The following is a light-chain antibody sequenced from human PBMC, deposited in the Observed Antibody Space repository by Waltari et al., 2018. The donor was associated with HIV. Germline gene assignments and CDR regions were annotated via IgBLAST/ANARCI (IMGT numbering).Light chain of an antibody. CDR2: WAS. CDR1: QSVLYTSTNENY. CDR3: QQYYSTPQT. V-gene: IGKV4-1*01. J-gene: IGKJ1*01. Sequence: DIVMTQSPDSLAMSLGERATINCKSSQSVLYTSTNENYLAWYQQKAGQPPKLLIYWASTRQSGVPDRFNGSGSGTDFTLTISGLQAEDVALYYCQQYYSTPQTFGRGTKVEI.